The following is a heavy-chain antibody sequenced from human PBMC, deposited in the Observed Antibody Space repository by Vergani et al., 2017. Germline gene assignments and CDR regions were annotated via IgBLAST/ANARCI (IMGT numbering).Heavy chain of an antibody. CDR1: GYTFTGYY. J-gene: IGHJ6*03. CDR2: IIPILGIA. Sequence: QVQLVQSGAEVKKPGASVKVSCKASGYTFTGYYMHWVRQAPGQGLEWMGWIIPILGIANYAQKFQGRVTITADKSTSTAYMELSRLSSENTAVYYGAKKPLVSDYYYYYMDVWGKGTPVTVSS. D-gene: IGHD6-13*01. V-gene: IGHV1-69*09. CDR3: AKKPLVSDYYYYYMDV.